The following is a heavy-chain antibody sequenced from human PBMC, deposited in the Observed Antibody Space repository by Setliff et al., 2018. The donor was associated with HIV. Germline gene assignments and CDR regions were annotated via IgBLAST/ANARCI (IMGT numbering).Heavy chain of an antibody. Sequence: LRLSCAASGFTFSYSWMNWVRQAPGKGLEWVGRIKSKIDGGTADYAAPVKGRFTISRDDSKNTLYLQMNSLKIEATAMYYCTSRPPNSSSRRFDPWGQGTLVTVSS. CDR2: IKSKIDGGTA. CDR1: GFTFSYSW. V-gene: IGHV3-15*01. D-gene: IGHD6-13*01. CDR3: TSRPPNSSSRRFDP. J-gene: IGHJ5*02.